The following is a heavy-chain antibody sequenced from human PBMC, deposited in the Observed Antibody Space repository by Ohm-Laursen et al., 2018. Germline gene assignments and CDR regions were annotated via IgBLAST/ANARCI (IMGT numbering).Heavy chain of an antibody. J-gene: IGHJ5*02. CDR2: FYHSEST. Sequence: SETLSLTCTVSGGSISSGGYYWSWIRQHPVKGLEWIGYFYHSESTYYNPSLNGRVTMSLDTSKNQFSLKLRSVTAADTALYYCARWSGSYGGGWFDPWGQGTLVTVSS. V-gene: IGHV4-31*03. CDR1: GGSISSGGYY. D-gene: IGHD1-26*01. CDR3: ARWSGSYGGGWFDP.